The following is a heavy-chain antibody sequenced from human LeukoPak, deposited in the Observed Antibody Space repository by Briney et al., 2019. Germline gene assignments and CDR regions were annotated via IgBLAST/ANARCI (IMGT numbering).Heavy chain of an antibody. CDR3: AKDVPAAYFDY. Sequence: GGSLRLSCAASGFTFSSYSMNWVRQAPGKGLEWVSYISGSSSTIYYADSVKGRFTISRDNAKNSLYLQMNSLRAEDTAVYYCAKDVPAAYFDYWGQGTLVTVSS. CDR2: ISGSSSTI. V-gene: IGHV3-48*01. CDR1: GFTFSSYS. D-gene: IGHD2-2*01. J-gene: IGHJ4*02.